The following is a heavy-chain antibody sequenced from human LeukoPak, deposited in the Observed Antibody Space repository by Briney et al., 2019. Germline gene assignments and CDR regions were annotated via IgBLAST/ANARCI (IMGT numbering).Heavy chain of an antibody. J-gene: IGHJ3*02. Sequence: GGSLRLSCAVSGSTFSDQYMDWVRQAPGKGLEWVGRSRNKANSYTPDYAAFVKGRFSISRDDSKNSLYLQMNSLRAEDTAAYYCARSKGPAIRLGDAFDIWGQGTMVTVSS. CDR1: GSTFSDQY. CDR2: SRNKANSYTP. CDR3: ARSKGPAIRLGDAFDI. V-gene: IGHV3-72*01. D-gene: IGHD5-18*01.